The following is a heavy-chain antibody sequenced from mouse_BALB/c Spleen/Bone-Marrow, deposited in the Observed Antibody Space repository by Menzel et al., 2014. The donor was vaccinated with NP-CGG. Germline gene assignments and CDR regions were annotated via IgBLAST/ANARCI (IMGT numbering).Heavy chain of an antibody. D-gene: IGHD4-1*01. CDR1: GFTFSSFG. CDR2: ISSGSSPI. Sequence: EVKLAVSGGGLVQPGGSRKLSCAASGFTFSSFGMHWVRQAPEKGLEWVAYISSGSSPIFYADTVKGRFTSSRDNPKNTLFLQMTSLRSEDTATYYCTRGGNWEDFDYWGQGTTLTVSS. J-gene: IGHJ2*01. V-gene: IGHV5-17*02. CDR3: TRGGNWEDFDY.